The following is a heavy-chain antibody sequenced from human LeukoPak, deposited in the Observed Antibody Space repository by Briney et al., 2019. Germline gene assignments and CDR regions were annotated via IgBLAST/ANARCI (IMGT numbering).Heavy chain of an antibody. CDR3: ARALHPDTAMVEGYNWFDP. CDR1: GFTFSSYS. D-gene: IGHD5-18*01. Sequence: GGSLRLSCAASGFTFSSYSMNWVRQAPGKGLEWVSSISSSSSYIYYADSVKGRFTIPRDNAKNSLYLQMNSLRAEDTAVYYCARALHPDTAMVEGYNWFDPWGQGTLVTVSS. J-gene: IGHJ5*02. V-gene: IGHV3-21*01. CDR2: ISSSSSYI.